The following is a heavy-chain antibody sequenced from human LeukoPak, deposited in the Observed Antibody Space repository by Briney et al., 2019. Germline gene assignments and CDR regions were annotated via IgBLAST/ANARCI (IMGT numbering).Heavy chain of an antibody. J-gene: IGHJ3*02. D-gene: IGHD5-18*01. CDR2: INHSGST. CDR3: ARGQRGYSYGPAAFDI. CDR1: GGSFSGYY. Sequence: SETLSLTCAVYGGSFSGYYWSWIRQPPGKGLEWIGEINHSGSTNYNPSLKSRVTISVDTSKNQFSLRLSSVTAADTAVYYCARGQRGYSYGPAAFDIWGQGTMVTVSS. V-gene: IGHV4-34*01.